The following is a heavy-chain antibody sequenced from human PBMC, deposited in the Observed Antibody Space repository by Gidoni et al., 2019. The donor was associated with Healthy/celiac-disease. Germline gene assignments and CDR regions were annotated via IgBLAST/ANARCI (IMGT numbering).Heavy chain of an antibody. CDR2: IIYSGDIT. D-gene: IGHD3-16*01. J-gene: IGHJ4*02. CDR1: GVTFSSYA. V-gene: IGHV3-23*01. CDR3: AKDDVGSYAYNY. Sequence: EVQLLESGGGLVQPGGSLRLSCAASGVTFSSYAMSWVRQAPGTGLGWVPAIIYSGDITYYADSVKGRFTISRDNSKNTLYLQMNSLRAEDTAVYYCAKDDVGSYAYNYWGQGTLVTVSS.